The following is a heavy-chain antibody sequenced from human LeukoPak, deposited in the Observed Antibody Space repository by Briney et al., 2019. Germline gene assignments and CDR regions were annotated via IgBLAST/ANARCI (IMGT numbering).Heavy chain of an antibody. V-gene: IGHV3-33*01. CDR1: GFTFSNYG. CDR2: IWSDGINK. Sequence: GGSLRLSCAASGFTFSNYGIHWVRQAPGKGLEWVAVIWSDGINKYYVDSVKGRFTISRDNSKNTLYLQMNSLRADDTAVYYCTRSTYSSSSYYFDYWGQGSLVTVSS. J-gene: IGHJ4*02. CDR3: TRSTYSSSSYYFDY. D-gene: IGHD6-13*01.